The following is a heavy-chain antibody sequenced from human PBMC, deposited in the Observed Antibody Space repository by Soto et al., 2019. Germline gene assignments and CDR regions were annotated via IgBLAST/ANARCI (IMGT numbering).Heavy chain of an antibody. V-gene: IGHV1-69*13. CDR1: GGTFSSYA. J-gene: IGHJ3*02. CDR3: ARGGRDGYIRSAFDI. Sequence: SVKVSCKASGGTFSSYAIGWVRQAPGQGLEWMGGIIPIFGTANYAQKFQGRVTITADESTSTAYMEPSSLRSEDTAVYYCARGGRDGYIRSAFDIWGQGTMVTVSS. CDR2: IIPIFGTA. D-gene: IGHD5-12*01.